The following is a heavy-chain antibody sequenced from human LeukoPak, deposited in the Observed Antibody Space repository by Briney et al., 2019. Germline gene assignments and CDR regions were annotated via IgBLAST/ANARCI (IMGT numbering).Heavy chain of an antibody. CDR1: GDSVSSNSAA. D-gene: IGHD2-2*01. V-gene: IGHV6-1*01. J-gene: IGHJ5*02. Sequence: SQTLSLTCAISGDSVSSNSAAWNWIRQSPSRGLEWLGRTYYRSKWYNNYAISVKSRITINPNTSKNQFSLQLNSVTPEDTAVYYCARDFCSSSNCPNNWIDPWGQGTLVTVSS. CDR3: ARDFCSSSNCPNNWIDP. CDR2: TYYRSKWYN.